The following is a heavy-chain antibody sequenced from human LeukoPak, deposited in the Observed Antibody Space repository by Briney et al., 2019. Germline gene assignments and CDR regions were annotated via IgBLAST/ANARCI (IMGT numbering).Heavy chain of an antibody. D-gene: IGHD5-24*01. CDR3: ASLSRDAFNHFDY. Sequence: SETLSLTCTISGGSITSLYWTWIRQPPGKGLEWIGYIFSTGSTNYNPSLKSRVTMSVDTSKNQFSLNLISVTAADTAVYYCASLSRDAFNHFDYWSQGTLVTVSS. CDR2: IFSTGST. CDR1: GGSITSLY. V-gene: IGHV4-59*11. J-gene: IGHJ4*02.